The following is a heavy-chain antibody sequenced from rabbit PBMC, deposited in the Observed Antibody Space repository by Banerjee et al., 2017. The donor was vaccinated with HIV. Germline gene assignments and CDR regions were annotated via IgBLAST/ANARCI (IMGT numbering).Heavy chain of an antibody. D-gene: IGHD4-1*01. J-gene: IGHJ4*01. CDR3: ARDLAGVIGWNFNL. Sequence: QSLEESRGDLVKPGASLTLTCTASGFSFSSSYYMCWVRQAPGKGLEWIGCINEGSSGSTWYASWAKGRFTGSKTSSTTVTLQMTSLTAADTATYFCARDLAGVIGWNFNLWGPGTLVTVS. CDR1: GFSFSSSYY. V-gene: IGHV1S40*01. CDR2: INEGSSGST.